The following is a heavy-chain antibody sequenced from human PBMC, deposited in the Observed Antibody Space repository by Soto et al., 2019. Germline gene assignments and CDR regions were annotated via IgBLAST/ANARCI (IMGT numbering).Heavy chain of an antibody. CDR2: IYYSGST. D-gene: IGHD5-12*01. CDR3: ARDRRDGYNLDFDN. Sequence: PSETLSLTCTVSGGSISSYYWSWIRQPPGKGLEWIGYIYYSGSTNYNPSLKSRVTISVDTSKNQFSLKLSSVTAADTAVYYCARDRRDGYNLDFDNWGQGTLVTVSS. J-gene: IGHJ4*02. V-gene: IGHV4-59*01. CDR1: GGSISSYY.